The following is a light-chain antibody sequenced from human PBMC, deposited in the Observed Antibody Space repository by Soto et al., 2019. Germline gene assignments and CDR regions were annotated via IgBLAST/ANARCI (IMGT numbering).Light chain of an antibody. CDR1: QSVSSNY. V-gene: IGKV3-20*01. CDR2: GAS. CDR3: QKYGSSLWT. J-gene: IGKJ1*01. Sequence: DIVLTQSPGTMSLSPGESATLSCRASQSVSSNYLAWYQQKPGQAPRLLIYGASGRATGITDRFSGSGSGTDFTLTITSLEPEDVAVYYRQKYGSSLWTSGQGTKV.